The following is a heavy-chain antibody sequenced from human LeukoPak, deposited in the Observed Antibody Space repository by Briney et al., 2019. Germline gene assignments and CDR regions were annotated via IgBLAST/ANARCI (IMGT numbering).Heavy chain of an antibody. J-gene: IGHJ4*02. CDR2: ISYDGSNK. CDR1: GFTFSTYA. D-gene: IGHD2-2*01. Sequence: GGSLRLSCAASGFTFSTYAMHWVRQTPGKGLEWVAAISYDGSNKYYADSVKGRFPISRDNSKNTLYLQMNSLRAEDTAVYYCARDHALGYCSSTSCPSADYWGQGTLVTVSS. V-gene: IGHV3-30-3*01. CDR3: ARDHALGYCSSTSCPSADY.